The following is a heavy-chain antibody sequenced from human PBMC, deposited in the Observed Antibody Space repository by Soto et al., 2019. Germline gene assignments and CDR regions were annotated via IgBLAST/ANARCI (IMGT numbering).Heavy chain of an antibody. J-gene: IGHJ5*02. V-gene: IGHV2-26*01. CDR3: ERILDYGDQRGCWFDP. CDR1: GFSLSNARMG. CDR2: IFSNDEK. Sequence: QVTLKESGPVLVKPTETLTLTCTVSGFSLSNARMGVSWIRQPPGKALEWLAHIFSNDEKSYSTSLKSRLTISXXTXKXXVVLTMTNMDPVDTATYYCERILDYGDQRGCWFDPWGQGTLVTVSS. D-gene: IGHD4-17*01.